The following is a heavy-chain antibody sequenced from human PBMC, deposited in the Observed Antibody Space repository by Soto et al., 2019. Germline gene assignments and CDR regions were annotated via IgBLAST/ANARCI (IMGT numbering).Heavy chain of an antibody. CDR3: ERGDPSMHYFDL. D-gene: IGHD2-2*01. Sequence: QVQLVQSVAEVNKPGSSVNVSCKASGGTFSSYAISWVRQAPGQGLEWMGGIIPIFGTANYAQKFQGRVTITADKPTSTAYLELSSLRSEDTAVYYCERGDPSMHYFDLWGRCTLVTVSS. V-gene: IGHV1-69*06. J-gene: IGHJ2*01. CDR1: GGTFSSYA. CDR2: IIPIFGTA.